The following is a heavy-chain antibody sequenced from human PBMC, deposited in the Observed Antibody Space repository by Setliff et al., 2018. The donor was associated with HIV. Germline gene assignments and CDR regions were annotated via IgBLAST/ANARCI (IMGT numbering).Heavy chain of an antibody. V-gene: IGHV4-39*01. Sequence: SETLSLTCTVSGASIGSSGDYWGWIRQPPGKGLEWVGSIATHFKSSLESRVTISLDASKNQISVKFSSVTASDTAIYYCGRHRPFTAFDVWGQGTMVTVSS. CDR1: GASIGSSGDY. CDR2: IAT. J-gene: IGHJ3*01. CDR3: GRHRPFTAFDV.